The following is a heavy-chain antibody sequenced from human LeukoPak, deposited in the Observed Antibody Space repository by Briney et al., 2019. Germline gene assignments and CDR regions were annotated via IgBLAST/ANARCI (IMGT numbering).Heavy chain of an antibody. J-gene: IGHJ3*02. D-gene: IGHD3-22*01. V-gene: IGHV3-7*01. Sequence: GGSLRLSCAASGFTFSSYWMSWVRQAPGKGLEWVANIKQDGSEKYYVDSVKGRFTISRDNAKNSLYLQMNSLRAEDTAVYCCARATYYYDSSGYYPSTPDAFDIWGQGTMVTVSS. CDR3: ARATYYYDSSGYYPSTPDAFDI. CDR1: GFTFSSYW. CDR2: IKQDGSEK.